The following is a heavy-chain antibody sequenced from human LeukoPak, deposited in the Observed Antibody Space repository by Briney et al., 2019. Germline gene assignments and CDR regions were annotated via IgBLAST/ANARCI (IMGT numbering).Heavy chain of an antibody. CDR2: ISGSGGST. Sequence: PGGSLRLSCAASGFTFSSYAMSWVRQAPGKGLEWVSAISGSGGSTYYADSVKGRFTISRDNSKNTLYLQMNSPRAEDTAVYYCACIVVPAAMYVNYFDYWGQGTLVTVSS. J-gene: IGHJ4*02. V-gene: IGHV3-23*01. D-gene: IGHD2-2*01. CDR3: ACIVVPAAMYVNYFDY. CDR1: GFTFSSYA.